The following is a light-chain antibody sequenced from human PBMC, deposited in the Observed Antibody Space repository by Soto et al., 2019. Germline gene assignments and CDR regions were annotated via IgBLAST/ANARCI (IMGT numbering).Light chain of an antibody. CDR1: QSVTSSY. CDR2: SAS. CDR3: QQYARAPIT. V-gene: IGKV3-20*01. Sequence: EIVLTQSPATLSLSPGERATLSCWASQSVTSSYLAWYRQKPGQTPRLLIHSASSRATGIPDRFSGSGSGTDFTLTISRLEPEDFAVYYCQQYARAPITFGQGTRLEMK. J-gene: IGKJ5*01.